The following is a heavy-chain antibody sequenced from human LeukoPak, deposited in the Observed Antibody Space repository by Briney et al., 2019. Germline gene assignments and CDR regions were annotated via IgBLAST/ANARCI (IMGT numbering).Heavy chain of an antibody. D-gene: IGHD6-6*01. V-gene: IGHV3-64D*09. CDR3: VRGHSSSSNYFDY. CDR2: ISGNGGST. J-gene: IGHJ4*02. Sequence: GGSLRLSCSASGFTFSSYAMRWVRQAPRKGLEYVSGISGNGGSTNYEDSVKGRFTISRDNSKNTLYLQMSSLRAEDTAVYYCVRGHSSSSNYFDYWGQGSLVTVSS. CDR1: GFTFSSYA.